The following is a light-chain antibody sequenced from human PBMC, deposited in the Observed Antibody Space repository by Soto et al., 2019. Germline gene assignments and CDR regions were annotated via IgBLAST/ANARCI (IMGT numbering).Light chain of an antibody. CDR2: EVS. CDR3: SSYRATNTEV. CDR1: SSDIGTFKY. V-gene: IGLV2-14*01. Sequence: SALAQPASVSGSPGQSITISCTGTSSDIGTFKYVSWYQQHPGKAPKLLIYEVSVRPSGISGRFSGSKSGNTASLTISALRAEDEADYYCSSYRATNTEVCGTGTKVTVL. J-gene: IGLJ1*01.